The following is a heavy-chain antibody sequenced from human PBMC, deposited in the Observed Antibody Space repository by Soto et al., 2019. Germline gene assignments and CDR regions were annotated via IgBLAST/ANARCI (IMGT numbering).Heavy chain of an antibody. CDR1: GYTITRYC. CDR3: AGAQHLGSLDPSDN. D-gene: IGHD1-26*01. J-gene: IGHJ4*02. V-gene: IGHV1-18*01. CDR2: ISAYNGST. Sequence: PASSVKVSCKASGYTITRYCISWVRQAPARGLEWMGWISAYNGSTNYAQKLQARVTMTTDTSKSTAYMELRSRISDATAVYYCAGAQHLGSLDPSDNWGQGTLLEVFS.